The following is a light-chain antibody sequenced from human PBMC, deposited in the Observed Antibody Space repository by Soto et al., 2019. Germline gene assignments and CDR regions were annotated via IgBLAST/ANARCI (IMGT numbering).Light chain of an antibody. CDR2: EAS. CDR3: QKYNRAPRT. Sequence: DFQMTQSPSSLSASVGDRVTITCRASQDISDHLAWYQHKPGKVPKLLIYEASTLQSGFPSRFSGGGSGTDFTLTIISLQPEDVATYYWQKYNRAPRTFGQGTKVELK. V-gene: IGKV1-27*01. J-gene: IGKJ1*01. CDR1: QDISDH.